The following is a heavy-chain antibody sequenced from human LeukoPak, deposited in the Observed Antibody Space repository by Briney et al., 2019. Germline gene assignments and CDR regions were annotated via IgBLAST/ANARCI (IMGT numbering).Heavy chain of an antibody. CDR1: GYTFTGYY. Sequence: GASVTVSFKASGYTFTGYYMHWVRQAPGQGLEWMGWINPNSGGTNYAQKFQGRVTMTRDTSISTAYMELSRLRSDDTAVYYCARVVEWRYCSGRSCYARLLGLDYWGQGTLVTVSS. D-gene: IGHD2-15*01. J-gene: IGHJ4*02. CDR3: ARVVEWRYCSGRSCYARLLGLDY. V-gene: IGHV1-2*02. CDR2: INPNSGGT.